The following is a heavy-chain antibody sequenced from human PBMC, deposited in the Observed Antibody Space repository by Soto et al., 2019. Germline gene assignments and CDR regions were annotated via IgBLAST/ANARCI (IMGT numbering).Heavy chain of an antibody. Sequence: LRLSCAASGFTFSSYAMHWVRQAPGKGLEWVAVISYDGSNKYYADSVKGRFTISRDNSKNTLYLQMNSLRAEDTAVYYCARPARVGIAVAEFDYWGQGTLVTVSS. CDR2: ISYDGSNK. D-gene: IGHD6-19*01. J-gene: IGHJ4*02. V-gene: IGHV3-30-3*01. CDR1: GFTFSSYA. CDR3: ARPARVGIAVAEFDY.